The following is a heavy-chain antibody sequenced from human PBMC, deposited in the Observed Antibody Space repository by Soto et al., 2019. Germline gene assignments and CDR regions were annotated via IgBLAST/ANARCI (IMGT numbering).Heavy chain of an antibody. CDR3: ARVESYYYDRRMDV. D-gene: IGHD3-22*01. CDR1: GFSISSGGYY. Sequence: PSDPRSLTCTVSGFSISSGGYYWSWIRQHPGKGLEWIGYIYYSGSTYYNPSLKSRVTISVDTSKNQFSLKLSSVTAADTAVYYCARVESYYYDRRMDVWGQGTTVTVS. J-gene: IGHJ6*02. CDR2: IYYSGST. V-gene: IGHV4-31*03.